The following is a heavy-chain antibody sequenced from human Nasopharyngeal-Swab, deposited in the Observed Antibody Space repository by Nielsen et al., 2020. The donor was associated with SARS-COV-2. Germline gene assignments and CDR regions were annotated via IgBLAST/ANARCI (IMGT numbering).Heavy chain of an antibody. J-gene: IGHJ6*03. CDR1: GFTFSSYS. CDR2: ISSSSSYI. Sequence: GGSLRLSCAASGFTFSSYSMNWVRQVPGKGLEWVPSISSSSSYIYYADSVKGRFTISRDHAKNSLYLQMNSLTAEETAVYYCAKSECSSTSCYVDYYYYYMDVWGKGTTVTVSS. CDR3: AKSECSSTSCYVDYYYYYMDV. V-gene: IGHV3-21*01. D-gene: IGHD2-2*01.